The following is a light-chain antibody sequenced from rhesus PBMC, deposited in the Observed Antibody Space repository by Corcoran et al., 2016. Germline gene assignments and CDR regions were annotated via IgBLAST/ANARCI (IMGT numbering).Light chain of an antibody. V-gene: IGKV1-69*01. J-gene: IGKJ1*01. CDR2: RAS. CDR1: QGISNW. CDR3: QQHDNSPWT. Sequence: DIQMTQSPSSLSASVGDRVTITCRASQGISNWLAWYQQKPGKAPKLLIYRASNLETGVPSRFSGSGSGTDFTLTISSLQPGDIATYYCQQHDNSPWTFGQGTKVEIK.